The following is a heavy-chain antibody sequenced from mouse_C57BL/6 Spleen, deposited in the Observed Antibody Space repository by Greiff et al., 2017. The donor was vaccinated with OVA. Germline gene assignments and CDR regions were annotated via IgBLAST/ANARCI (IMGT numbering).Heavy chain of an antibody. CDR3: TRGGSSSYYYAMDY. J-gene: IGHJ4*01. V-gene: IGHV1-5*01. CDR2: IYPGTSDT. CDR1: GYTFTSYW. Sequence: VQLQQSGTVLARPGASVKMSCKTSGYTFTSYWMHWVKQRPGQGLEWIGAIYPGTSDTSYNQKFKGKAKLTAVQSASPDYMGLSSLTNEDSAVYCGTRGGSSSYYYAMDYWGQGTSVTGS. D-gene: IGHD1-1*01.